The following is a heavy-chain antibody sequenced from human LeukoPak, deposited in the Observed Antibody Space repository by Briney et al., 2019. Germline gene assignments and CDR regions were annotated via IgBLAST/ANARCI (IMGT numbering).Heavy chain of an antibody. J-gene: IGHJ4*02. CDR3: ARDESGRRFDY. V-gene: IGHV3-33*01. CDR1: GFTFSSFG. Sequence: PGGSLRLSCAASGFTFSSFGMHWVRQAPGKGLEWVAVIWYDGTNKYYADSVKGRFTISRDNAKNSLYLHLNSLRGEDTAVYYCARDESGRRFDYWGQGTLVTVSS. CDR2: IWYDGTNK. D-gene: IGHD1-26*01.